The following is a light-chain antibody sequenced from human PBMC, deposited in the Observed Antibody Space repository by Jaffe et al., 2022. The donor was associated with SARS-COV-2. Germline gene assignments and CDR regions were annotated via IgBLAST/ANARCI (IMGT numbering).Light chain of an antibody. Sequence: EIVLTQSPGTLSLSPGERASLSCRASQSLSGSYLAWYQQKPGQAPRLLIYGASTRATGIPDRFSGSGSGTDFTLTISRLEPEDFVVYYCQQYGSSGTFGQGTKVEIK. CDR2: GAS. CDR1: QSLSGSY. J-gene: IGKJ1*01. CDR3: QQYGSSGT. V-gene: IGKV3-20*01.